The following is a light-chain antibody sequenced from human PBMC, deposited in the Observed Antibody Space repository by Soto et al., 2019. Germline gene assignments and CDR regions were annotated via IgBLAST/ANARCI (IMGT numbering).Light chain of an antibody. J-gene: IGKJ1*01. CDR2: GAS. CDR3: QQYNNSPPWT. V-gene: IGKV3-15*01. CDR1: QLVSSN. Sequence: EIVMTQSPAILYVSPGERATLSFRGSQLVSSNLAWYRQKPGQAPRLLIYGASTRATGLQARFSGSGSGTEFTLTHSRLQSEDFAVYYCQQYNNSPPWTVGQGTKVEIK.